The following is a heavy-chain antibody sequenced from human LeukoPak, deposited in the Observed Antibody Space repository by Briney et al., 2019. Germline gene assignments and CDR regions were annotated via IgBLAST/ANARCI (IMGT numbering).Heavy chain of an antibody. CDR3: ARHAPYGSGSYAIDV. D-gene: IGHD3-10*01. V-gene: IGHV5-51*01. J-gene: IGHJ6*04. CDR2: IYSGDSDT. CDR1: GYSFTSYW. Sequence: GESLKISCKGSGYSFTSYWIGWVRQMPGKGLEWMGIIYSGDSDTRYSPSFQGQVTISADKSISTAYLQWSSLKASDPGMYYCARHAPYGSGSYAIDVWGKGTTVTISS.